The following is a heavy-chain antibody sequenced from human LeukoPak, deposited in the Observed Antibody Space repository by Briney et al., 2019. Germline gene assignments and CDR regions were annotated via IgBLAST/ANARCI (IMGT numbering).Heavy chain of an antibody. CDR1: GFTFSRYS. CDR3: AKLMRATSPPFDY. V-gene: IGHV3-23*01. CDR2: ISGSGGST. J-gene: IGHJ4*02. D-gene: IGHD5-24*01. Sequence: GSLRLSCAASGFTFSRYSMSWVRQAPGKGLEWVSAISGSGGSTYYADSVKGRFTISRDNSKNTLYLQMNSLRAEDTAVYYCAKLMRATSPPFDYWGQGTLVTVSS.